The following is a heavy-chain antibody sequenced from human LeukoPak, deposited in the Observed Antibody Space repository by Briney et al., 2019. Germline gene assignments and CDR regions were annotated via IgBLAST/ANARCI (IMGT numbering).Heavy chain of an antibody. V-gene: IGHV4-30-2*01. D-gene: IGHD3-22*01. CDR2: IYHSGST. CDR1: GGSISSGGSS. CDR3: ASYDSSGVHAFDI. Sequence: PSQTLSLTCAVSGGSISSGGSSWSWIRQPPGKGLEWIGYIYHSGSTYYNPSLKSRVTISVDRSKNQFSLKLSSVTAADTAVYYCASYDSSGVHAFDIWGQGTMVTVSS. J-gene: IGHJ3*02.